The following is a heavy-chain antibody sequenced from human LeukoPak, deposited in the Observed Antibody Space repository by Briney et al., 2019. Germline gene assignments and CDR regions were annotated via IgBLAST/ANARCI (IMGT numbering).Heavy chain of an antibody. V-gene: IGHV3-48*03. CDR1: GFTFSSYE. Sequence: GGSLRLSCAASGFTFSSYEMNWVRQAPGKGLEWVSYISSSGSTIYYADSVKGRFTISRDNTKNSLYLQMNSLRAEDTAVYYCAREPTYSSSWYTTCDFWGQGTLVTVSS. J-gene: IGHJ4*02. CDR3: AREPTYSSSWYTTCDF. CDR2: ISSSGSTI. D-gene: IGHD6-13*01.